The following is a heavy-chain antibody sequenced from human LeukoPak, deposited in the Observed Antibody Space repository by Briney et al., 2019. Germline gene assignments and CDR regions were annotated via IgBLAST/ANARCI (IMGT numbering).Heavy chain of an antibody. J-gene: IGHJ4*02. V-gene: IGHV3-23*01. CDR1: GFTFSKYA. CDR3: AKDGLVWFGELN. D-gene: IGHD3-10*01. CDR2: ISGSDGNT. Sequence: GGSLRLSCAASGFTFSKYAMSWVRQAPGRGLEWASAISGSDGNTFYADSVKGRFTISRDNSKNTLSLQMNNLRAEDTALYYCAKDGLVWFGELNWGQGTLVTVSS.